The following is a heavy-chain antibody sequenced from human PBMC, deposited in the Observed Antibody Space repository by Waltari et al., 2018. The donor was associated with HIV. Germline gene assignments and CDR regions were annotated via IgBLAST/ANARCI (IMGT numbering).Heavy chain of an antibody. J-gene: IGHJ4*02. CDR3: ARLAYCSSTSCAESGFDY. D-gene: IGHD2-2*01. CDR1: GGSISSSSYY. CDR2: IYYSGST. V-gene: IGHV4-39*01. Sequence: QLQLQESGPGLVKPSETLSLTCTVSGGSISSSSYYWGWIRQPPGKGLEWIGRIYYSGSTYYNPSLKSRVTISVDTSKNQFSLKLSSVTAADTAVYYCARLAYCSSTSCAESGFDYWGQGTLVTVSS.